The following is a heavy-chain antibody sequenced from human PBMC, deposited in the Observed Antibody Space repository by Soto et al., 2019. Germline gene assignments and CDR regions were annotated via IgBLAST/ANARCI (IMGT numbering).Heavy chain of an antibody. D-gene: IGHD3-22*01. V-gene: IGHV3-30*18. Sequence: QVQLVESGGGVVQPGRSLRLSCAASGFTFSRYGMHWFRQAPGKGLEWVAVISYDGSNKYYADSVKDRFTSSRDNSKNTLYLQMNSLRAEDTAVYYCAKDTYYYDSSANSRPDYWGQGTLVTVSS. CDR3: AKDTYYYDSSANSRPDY. CDR2: ISYDGSNK. J-gene: IGHJ4*02. CDR1: GFTFSRYG.